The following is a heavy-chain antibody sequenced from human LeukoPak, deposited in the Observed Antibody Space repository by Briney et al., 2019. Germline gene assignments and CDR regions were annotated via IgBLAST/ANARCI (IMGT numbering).Heavy chain of an antibody. CDR1: AGSISSYY. Sequence: SETLSLNCTVYAGSISSYYWSWLRQPPGKGLEWIGYIYYSGSTNYNPSLKSRVTISVDPSKNQFSLKLSSVTAADTAVYYCAILNYGDSDYWGQGTLVTVSS. CDR3: AILNYGDSDY. J-gene: IGHJ4*02. D-gene: IGHD4-17*01. CDR2: IYYSGST. V-gene: IGHV4-59*01.